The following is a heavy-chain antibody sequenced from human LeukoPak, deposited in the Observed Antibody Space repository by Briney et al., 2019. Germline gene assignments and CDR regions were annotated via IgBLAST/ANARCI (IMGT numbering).Heavy chain of an antibody. J-gene: IGHJ3*02. V-gene: IGHV4-34*01. CDR1: GGSFSGYY. D-gene: IGHD6-6*01. CDR2: INHSGST. CDR3: ARQEYMRAFDI. Sequence: SETLSLTCAVYGGSFSGYYRSWIRQPPGKGLEWIGEINHSGSTNYNPSLKSRVTISVDTSKNQFSLKLSSVTAADTAVYYCARQEYMRAFDIRGQGTMDTASS.